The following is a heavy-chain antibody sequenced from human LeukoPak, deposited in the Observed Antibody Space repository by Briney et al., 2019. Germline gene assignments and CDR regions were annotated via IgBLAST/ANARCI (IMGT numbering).Heavy chain of an antibody. Sequence: ASVKVSCKASGYTFTGHYIHWVRQAPGQGLEWMGWIHPNTGGTKYAQKFQGRVTMTRDTSSSTAYMELSSLRSADTAVYYCARDMAAAAATWGDAFDIWGQGTMVTVSS. CDR2: IHPNTGGT. CDR3: ARDMAAAAATWGDAFDI. J-gene: IGHJ3*02. V-gene: IGHV1-2*02. D-gene: IGHD6-13*01. CDR1: GYTFTGHY.